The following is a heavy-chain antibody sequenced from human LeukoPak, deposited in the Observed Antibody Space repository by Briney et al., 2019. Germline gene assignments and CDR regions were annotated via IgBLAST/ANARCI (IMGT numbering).Heavy chain of an antibody. V-gene: IGHV1-2*02. CDR2: INPNSGGT. CDR1: GYTFTGYY. CDR3: ARVFELTGTTGGDY. D-gene: IGHD1-7*01. Sequence: ASVKVSCKASGYTFTGYYMHWVRQAPGQGLEWMGWINPNSGGTNYAQKCQGRVTMTRDTSISTAYMELSRLRSDDTAVYYCARVFELTGTTGGDYWGQGTLVTVSS. J-gene: IGHJ4*02.